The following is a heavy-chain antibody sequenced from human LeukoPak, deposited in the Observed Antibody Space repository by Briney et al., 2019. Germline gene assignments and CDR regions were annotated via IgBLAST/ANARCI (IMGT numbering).Heavy chain of an antibody. D-gene: IGHD3-22*01. V-gene: IGHV3-23*01. Sequence: GGSLRLSCAASGFTFSNAWMSYVRLAPGKGLEWVSAISGSGGSTYYADSVKGRFTISRDNSKNTLYLQMNSLRAEDTAVYYCAKVGAYYYDSSGYHYFDYWGQGTLVTVSS. CDR2: ISGSGGST. CDR3: AKVGAYYYDSSGYHYFDY. CDR1: GFTFSNAW. J-gene: IGHJ4*02.